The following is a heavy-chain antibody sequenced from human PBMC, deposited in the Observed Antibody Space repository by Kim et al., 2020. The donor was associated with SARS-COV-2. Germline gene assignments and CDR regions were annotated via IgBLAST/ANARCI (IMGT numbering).Heavy chain of an antibody. V-gene: IGHV3-23*01. Sequence: GGSLRLSCAASGFTFSSYAMTWVRQAPGKGLEWVSVISNSGSSTYNAESVKGRFTISRDNPRNTLYLQMNSLRADDTAVYYCAKQRYYSGSGTSYYGMDVWGQGTTVTVSS. J-gene: IGHJ6*02. CDR3: AKQRYYSGSGTSYYGMDV. D-gene: IGHD3-10*01. CDR1: GFTFSSYA. CDR2: ISNSGSST.